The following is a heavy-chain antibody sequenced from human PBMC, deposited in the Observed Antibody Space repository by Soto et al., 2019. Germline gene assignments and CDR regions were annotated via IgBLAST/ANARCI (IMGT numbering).Heavy chain of an antibody. Sequence: PSETLSLTCAVSGGSISSSNWWSWVRQPPGKGLEWIGYIYYSGSTNYNPSLKSRVTISVDTSKNQFSLKLSSVTAADTAVYYCASSGTYGGNPFDDWGQGTPVSVSS. V-gene: IGHV4-4*02. CDR2: IYYSGST. CDR3: ASSGTYGGNPFDD. CDR1: GGSISSSNW. D-gene: IGHD4-17*01. J-gene: IGHJ4*02.